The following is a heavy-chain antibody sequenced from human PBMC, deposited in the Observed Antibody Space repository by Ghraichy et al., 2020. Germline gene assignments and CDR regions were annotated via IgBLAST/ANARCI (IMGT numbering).Heavy chain of an antibody. CDR1: GGSISSSNYY. D-gene: IGHD3-3*01. CDR3: AGSFAVIIYFHL. CDR2: MHHSGST. J-gene: IGHJ2*01. Sequence: SETLSLTCTVSGGSISSSNYYWGWIRQPPGKGLEWVGSMHHSGSTYYNPSLNSRVTMSADTSRNQFSLKLSSVTAADTAVYYCAGSFAVIIYFHLWGRGTLVTVSS. V-gene: IGHV4-39*01.